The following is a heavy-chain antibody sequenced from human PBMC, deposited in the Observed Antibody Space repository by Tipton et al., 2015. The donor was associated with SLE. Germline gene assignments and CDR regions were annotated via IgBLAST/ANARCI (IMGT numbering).Heavy chain of an antibody. CDR3: AREAGIPTVQGASYFDH. D-gene: IGHD3-10*01. CDR1: GGSISSGDYS. Sequence: TLSLTCAVSGGSISSGDYSWSWIRQPPGKGLEWIGYIYRSGLTYYNPSLKSRVTVSLDRSKNQFSLKLTSVTAADAAVYYCAREAGIPTVQGASYFDHWGQGALVTVSS. V-gene: IGHV4-30-2*01. J-gene: IGHJ4*02. CDR2: IYRSGLT.